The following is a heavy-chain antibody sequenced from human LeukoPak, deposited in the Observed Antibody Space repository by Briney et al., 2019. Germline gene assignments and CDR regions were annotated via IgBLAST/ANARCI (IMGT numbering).Heavy chain of an antibody. V-gene: IGHV3-7*01. CDR3: ARVPAMVSY. CDR2: IKQDGSEK. J-gene: IGHJ4*02. CDR1: GVTFSSYW. Sequence: GGSLRLSCAASGVTFSSYWMSRVRQAPGKGLEWVANIKQDGSEKYYVDSVKGRFTISRDNAKNSLYLQMNNLRAEDTAVYYCARVPAMVSYWGQGTLVTVSS. D-gene: IGHD5-18*01.